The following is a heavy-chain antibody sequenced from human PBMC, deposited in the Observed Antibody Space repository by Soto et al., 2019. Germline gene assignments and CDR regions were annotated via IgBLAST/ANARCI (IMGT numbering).Heavy chain of an antibody. CDR2: IYYSGST. V-gene: IGHV4-59*08. Sequence: QVQLQESGPGLVKPSETLSLTCTVSGGSISSYYWSWIRQPPGKGLEWIGYIYYSGSTNYHPSLNSRVPIXXAXPXXHFPLKLSSVPAADTAADYCARVGSDGDAVLAIVHWGQGTLVTVSS. J-gene: IGHJ4*02. CDR1: GGSISSYY. D-gene: IGHD4-17*01. CDR3: ARVGSDGDAVLAIVH.